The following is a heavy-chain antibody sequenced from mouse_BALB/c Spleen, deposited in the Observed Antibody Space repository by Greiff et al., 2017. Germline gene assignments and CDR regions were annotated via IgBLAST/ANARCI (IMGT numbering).Heavy chain of an antibody. CDR1: GYAFTNYL. CDR3: ARGDDYDYAY. D-gene: IGHD2-4*01. Sequence: VQLQQSGAELVRPGTSVKVSCKASGYAFTNYLIEWVKQRPGQGLEWIGVINPGSGGTNYNEKFKGKATLTADKSSSTAYMQLSSLTSDDSAVYFYARGDDYDYAYWGQGTLVTVSA. CDR2: INPGSGGT. J-gene: IGHJ3*01. V-gene: IGHV1-54*01.